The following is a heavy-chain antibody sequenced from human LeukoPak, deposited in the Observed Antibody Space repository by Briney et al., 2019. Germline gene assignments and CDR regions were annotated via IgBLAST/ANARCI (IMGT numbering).Heavy chain of an antibody. D-gene: IGHD1-1*01. CDR1: GGSIRSTTYY. J-gene: IGHJ4*02. CDR3: ARGNWNDIVGYYFDY. V-gene: IGHV4-39*07. CDR2: IYYSGNT. Sequence: SETLSLTCSVSGGSIRSTTYYWGWIRQPPGKGLEWIGSIYYSGNTYYNPSLKSRITISVDTSKNQFSLKLSSVTAADTAVYYCARGNWNDIVGYYFDYWGQGTLVTVSS.